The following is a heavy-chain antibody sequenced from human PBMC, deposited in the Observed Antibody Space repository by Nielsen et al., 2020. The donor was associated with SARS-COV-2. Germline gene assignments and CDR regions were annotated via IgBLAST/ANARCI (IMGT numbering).Heavy chain of an antibody. D-gene: IGHD3-10*01. V-gene: IGHV3-23*01. CDR2: ISGSGGST. J-gene: IGHJ3*02. Sequence: GESLKISCTASGFTFSAYGMNWVRQRPGKGLEWVSAISGSGGSTYYADSVKGRFTISRDNSRNTLYLQMHSLRVEDTALYYCAKDDVVRGDAFDIWGQGTMVTVSS. CDR1: GFTFSAYG. CDR3: AKDDVVRGDAFDI.